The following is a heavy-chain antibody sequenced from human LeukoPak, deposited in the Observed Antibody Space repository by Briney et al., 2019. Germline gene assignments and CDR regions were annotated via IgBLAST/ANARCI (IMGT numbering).Heavy chain of an antibody. CDR1: GFTFSSYA. CDR3: ARAIVATAGDAFDI. V-gene: IGHV3-23*01. Sequence: GGSLRLSCAASGFTFSSYAMNWVRQAPGKGLEWVSVIRGSGGGSYYGDSVKGRFTISRDNAKNSLYLQMNSLRAEDTAVYYCARAIVATAGDAFDIWGQGTMVTVSS. CDR2: IRGSGGGS. D-gene: IGHD5-12*01. J-gene: IGHJ3*02.